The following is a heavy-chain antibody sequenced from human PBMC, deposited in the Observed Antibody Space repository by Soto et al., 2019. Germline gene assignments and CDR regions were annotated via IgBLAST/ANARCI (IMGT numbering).Heavy chain of an antibody. V-gene: IGHV1-18*01. D-gene: IGHD2-2*01. Sequence: QVQLVQSGPEVKKPGASVKVSCKATGYTFRSYGVTWVRQAPGQGLEWMGWISGYNGNTEYAQKLQGRVTMNTDTSTSTVYMELRSLGSADTAVYYCARDRGVVTSGSAYYFDYWGQGTLVTVSS. J-gene: IGHJ4*02. CDR1: GYTFRSYG. CDR3: ARDRGVVTSGSAYYFDY. CDR2: ISGYNGNT.